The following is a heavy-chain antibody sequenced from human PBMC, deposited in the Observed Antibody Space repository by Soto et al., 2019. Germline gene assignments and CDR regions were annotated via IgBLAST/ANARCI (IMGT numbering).Heavy chain of an antibody. CDR3: AVERGSSGYWARNDAFDI. J-gene: IGHJ3*02. CDR2: IWYDGSNK. Sequence: GGSLRLSCAASGFTFSSYGMHWVRQAPGKGLEWVAVIWYDGSNKYYADSVKGRFTISRDNSKNTPYLQMNSLRAEDTAVYYCAVERGSSGYWARNDAFDIWGQGTMVTVSS. D-gene: IGHD3-22*01. CDR1: GFTFSSYG. V-gene: IGHV3-33*01.